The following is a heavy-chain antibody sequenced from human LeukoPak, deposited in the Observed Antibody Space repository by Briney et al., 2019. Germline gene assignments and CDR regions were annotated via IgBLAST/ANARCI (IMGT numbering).Heavy chain of an antibody. CDR2: ISRSGDT. V-gene: IGHV4-59*01. D-gene: IGHD3-10*01. CDR1: GASISSYA. CDR3: AKDRGGGRDAFDI. J-gene: IGHJ3*02. Sequence: PSETLSLTCSVSGASISSYAWSWIRRPPGKGLEWIGDISRSGDTNYSPSLKSRLTISVDMSKKQFSLKLRSVTAADTAVYYCAKDRGGGRDAFDIWGQGTVVTVSS.